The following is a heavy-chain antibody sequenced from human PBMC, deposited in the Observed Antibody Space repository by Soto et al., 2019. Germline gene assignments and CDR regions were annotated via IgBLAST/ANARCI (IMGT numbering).Heavy chain of an antibody. J-gene: IGHJ4*02. CDR3: AYTRPVPHSGWYRKYFDY. Sequence: SETLSLTCAVYGGSFSGYYWSWIRQPPGKGLEWIGEINHSGSTNYNPSLKSRVTISVDTSKNQFSLKLSSVTAADTAVYYCAYTRPVPHSGWYRKYFDYWGQGTLVTVSS. V-gene: IGHV4-34*01. CDR2: INHSGST. CDR1: GGSFSGYY. D-gene: IGHD6-19*01.